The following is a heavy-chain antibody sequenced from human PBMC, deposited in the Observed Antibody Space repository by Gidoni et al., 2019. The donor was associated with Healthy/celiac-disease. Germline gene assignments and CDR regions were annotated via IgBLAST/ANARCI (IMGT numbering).Heavy chain of an antibody. CDR1: GFTFSSYC. J-gene: IGHJ4*02. Sequence: ELQLVESGGGLVQPGGSLSLSCAASGFTFSSYCMSWVRQSPGKGLEWVANIKQDGSEKYYVDSVKGRFTISRDNAKNSLYLQMNSLRAEDTAVYYCARGSNPHYYLVDYWGQGTLVTVSS. D-gene: IGHD3-10*01. CDR3: ARGSNPHYYLVDY. V-gene: IGHV3-7*03. CDR2: IKQDGSEK.